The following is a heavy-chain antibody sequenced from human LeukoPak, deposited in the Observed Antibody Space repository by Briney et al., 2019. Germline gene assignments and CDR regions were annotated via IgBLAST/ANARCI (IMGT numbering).Heavy chain of an antibody. D-gene: IGHD2-2*01. J-gene: IGHJ5*02. CDR3: ARVVSRYQLLSLNWFDP. CDR2: INPNSGGT. CDR1: GYTFTGYY. V-gene: IGHV1-2*02. Sequence: ASVKVSCKASGYTFTGYYMHWVRQAPGQGLEWMGWINPNSGGTNYAQKFQGRVTMTRDTSISTAYMELSRLRSDDTAVYYCARVVSRYQLLSLNWFDPWGQGTLVTVSS.